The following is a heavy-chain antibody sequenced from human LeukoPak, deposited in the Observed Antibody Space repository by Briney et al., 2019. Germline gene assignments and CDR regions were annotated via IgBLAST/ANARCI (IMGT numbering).Heavy chain of an antibody. J-gene: IGHJ4*02. CDR2: IYTSGST. CDR3: VKGKNWNNTYFDY. Sequence: SETLSLTCTVSGGSISSYYWSWIRQPAGRGLEWIGRIYTSGSTNYNPSLKSRVTMSVDTSKNQFSLNLSSVPAADTAMYYCVKGKNWNNTYFDYWGQGTLVTVSS. D-gene: IGHD1/OR15-1a*01. V-gene: IGHV4-4*07. CDR1: GGSISSYY.